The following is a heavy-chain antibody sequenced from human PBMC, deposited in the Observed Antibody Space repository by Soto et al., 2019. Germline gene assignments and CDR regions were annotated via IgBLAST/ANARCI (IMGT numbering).Heavy chain of an antibody. CDR2: IKQDGSEK. D-gene: IGHD6-19*01. V-gene: IGHV3-7*01. CDR3: AWELSGGWVT. J-gene: IGHJ5*02. CDR1: GFTFSSYW. Sequence: EVQLVESGGGLVQPGGSLRLSCAASGFTFSSYWMSWVRQAPGKGLEWVANIKQDGSEKYYVDSVKGRFTISRDNAKSARYVQMLSLRAEDPAVYYCAWELSGGWVTWCQGTLVTVSS.